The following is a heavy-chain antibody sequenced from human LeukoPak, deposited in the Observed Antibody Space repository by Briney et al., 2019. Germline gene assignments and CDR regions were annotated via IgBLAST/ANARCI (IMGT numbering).Heavy chain of an antibody. CDR2: IYTSGST. D-gene: IGHD3-22*01. V-gene: IGHV4-4*07. CDR3: ASSPNYYDSSGYKRVDNWFDP. J-gene: IGHJ5*02. Sequence: SETLSLTCTVSGGSISSYYWSWIRQPAGKGLEWIGRIYTSGSTNYNPSLKSRVTISVDTSKNQFSLKLSSVTAADTAVYYCASSPNYYDSSGYKRVDNWFDPWGQGTLVTVSS. CDR1: GGSISSYY.